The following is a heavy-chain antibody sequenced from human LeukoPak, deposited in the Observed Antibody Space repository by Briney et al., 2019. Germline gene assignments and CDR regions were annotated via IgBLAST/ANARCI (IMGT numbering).Heavy chain of an antibody. CDR1: GGSISSSSYS. CDR3: ARHVIRAALDCSSTSCYRDPYYYYYYGMDV. CDR2: IYYSGST. J-gene: IGHJ6*02. D-gene: IGHD2-2*02. V-gene: IGHV4-39*01. Sequence: NPSETLSLTCTVSGGSISSSSYSWGWIRQPPGKGLEWIGSIYYSGSTYYNPSLKSRVTISVDTSKNQFSLKLSSVTAADTAVYYCARHVIRAALDCSSTSCYRDPYYYYYYGMDVWGQGTTVTVSS.